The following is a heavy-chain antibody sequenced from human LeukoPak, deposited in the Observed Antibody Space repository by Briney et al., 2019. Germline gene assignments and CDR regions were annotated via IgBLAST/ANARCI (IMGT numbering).Heavy chain of an antibody. Sequence: GGSLRLSCEPSGFPFSSYWMLWVRQAPGTGLGWVSRISGDGTIKTYADFVRGRFTISRDNTKTILYLQMNSLSVEDTAIYFCSRSQFDYWGQGVLVTVSS. CDR2: ISGDGTIK. CDR3: SRSQFDY. CDR1: GFPFSSYW. V-gene: IGHV3-74*03. J-gene: IGHJ4*02.